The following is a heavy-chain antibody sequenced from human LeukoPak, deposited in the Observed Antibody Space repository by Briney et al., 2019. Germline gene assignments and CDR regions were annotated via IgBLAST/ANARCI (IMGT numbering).Heavy chain of an antibody. V-gene: IGHV4-59*01. Sequence: SSETLSLTCTVSGDSIIGYYWSWIRQPPGKGLEWIGYIHYSGSSNYNPSLQSRVTISVDTSRGHFSLKVSSATAADTAVYYCARLNLIAAATDPWGQGTLVTVSS. CDR2: IHYSGSS. D-gene: IGHD6-13*01. CDR3: ARLNLIAAATDP. CDR1: GDSIIGYY. J-gene: IGHJ5*02.